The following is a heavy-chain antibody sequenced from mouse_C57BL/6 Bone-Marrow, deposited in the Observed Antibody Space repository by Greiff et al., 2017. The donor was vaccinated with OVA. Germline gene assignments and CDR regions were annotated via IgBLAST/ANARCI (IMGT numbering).Heavy chain of an antibody. D-gene: IGHD2-2*01. V-gene: IGHV5-2*01. Sequence: EVHVVESGGGLVQPGESLKLSCESTEYEFPTHYMSWVRQTPGKRLELVAAINSDGGSTNYTDTIEGRFTISRENTEKTLYLQISRLRSEDTALYYGAKRSSVVTANGDYFDYWGQGTTLTVSS. CDR3: AKRSSVVTANGDYFDY. J-gene: IGHJ2*01. CDR2: INSDGGST. CDR1: EYEFPTHY.